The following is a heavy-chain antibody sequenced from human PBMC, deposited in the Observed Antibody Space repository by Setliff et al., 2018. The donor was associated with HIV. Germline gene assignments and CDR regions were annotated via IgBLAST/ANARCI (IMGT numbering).Heavy chain of an antibody. CDR3: ARVPGWRAPF. D-gene: IGHD6-19*01. CDR2: ISHTGSTV. J-gene: IGHJ4*02. CDR1: GFTSSSYE. Sequence: GESLKISCAASGFTSSSYEMNWVRQAPGKGLELVSYISHTGSTVYYADSVKGRFTISRDNAKNSLYLQMNSLRAEDTAVYYCARVPGWRAPFWGQGTLVTVSS. V-gene: IGHV3-48*03.